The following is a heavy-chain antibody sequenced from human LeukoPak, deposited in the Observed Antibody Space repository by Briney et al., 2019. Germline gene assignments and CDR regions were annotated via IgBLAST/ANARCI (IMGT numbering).Heavy chain of an antibody. CDR2: IYTSGST. CDR1: GYSISSGYY. CDR3: ARRGGGYSYGIRLNYYYYYYMDV. V-gene: IGHV4-38-2*02. Sequence: SETLSLTCTVSGYSISSGYYWGWIRPPPGKGLEWIGRIYTSGSTNYNPSLKSRVTISVDTSKNQFSLKLSSVTAADTAVYYCARRGGGYSYGIRLNYYYYYYMDVWGKGTTVTVSS. D-gene: IGHD5-18*01. J-gene: IGHJ6*03.